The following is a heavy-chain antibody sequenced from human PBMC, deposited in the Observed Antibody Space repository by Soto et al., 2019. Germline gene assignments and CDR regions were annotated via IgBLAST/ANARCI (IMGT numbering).Heavy chain of an antibody. CDR3: AKPHYYDSSGYYSYSYYGMDV. D-gene: IGHD3-22*01. Sequence: PGGSLRLSCAAAGFTFSSYAMSWVRQAPGKGLEWVSAISGSGGSTYYADSVKGRFTISRDNSKNTLYLQMNSLRAEDTALYYCAKPHYYDSSGYYSYSYYGMDVWGQGTTVTVSS. V-gene: IGHV3-23*01. J-gene: IGHJ6*02. CDR2: ISGSGGST. CDR1: GFTFSSYA.